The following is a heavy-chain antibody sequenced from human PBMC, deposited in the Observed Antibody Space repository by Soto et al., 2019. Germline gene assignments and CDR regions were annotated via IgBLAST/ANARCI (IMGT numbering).Heavy chain of an antibody. D-gene: IGHD3-9*01. CDR3: ARASTGPPTRKTKRGNWFDP. CDR1: GYSISSGYY. J-gene: IGHJ5*02. CDR2: IYHSGST. V-gene: IGHV4-38-2*02. Sequence: SETLSLTCTVSGYSISSGYYWGWIRQPPGKGLEWIGSIYHSGSTYYNPSLKSRVTIPVDTSKNQFSLKLSSVTAADTAVYYCARASTGPPTRKTKRGNWFDPWGQGTLVTVSS.